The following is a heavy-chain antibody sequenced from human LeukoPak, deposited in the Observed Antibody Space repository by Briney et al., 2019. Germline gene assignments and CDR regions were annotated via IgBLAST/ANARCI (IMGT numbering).Heavy chain of an antibody. CDR3: ANRRYYYDSSGYGFDI. J-gene: IGHJ3*02. CDR1: GFTFSGSA. V-gene: IGHV3-23*01. D-gene: IGHD3-22*01. Sequence: GGSLRLSCAASGFTFSGSAMHWVRQAPGKGLECISAISGSGGSTYYADSVKGRFTISRDNSKNTLYLQMNSLRAEDTAVYYCANRRYYYDSSGYGFDIWGQGTMVTVSS. CDR2: ISGSGGST.